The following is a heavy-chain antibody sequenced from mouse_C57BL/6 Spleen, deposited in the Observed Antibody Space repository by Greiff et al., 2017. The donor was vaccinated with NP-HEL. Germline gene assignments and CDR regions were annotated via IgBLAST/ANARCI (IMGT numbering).Heavy chain of an antibody. J-gene: IGHJ4*01. D-gene: IGHD1-1*01. V-gene: IGHV1-7*01. CDR1: GYTFTSYW. CDR2: INPSSGYT. CDR3: ARSYYGSSLYAMDY. Sequence: QVHVKQSGAELAKPGASVKLSCKASGYTFTSYWMHWVKQRPGQGLEWIGYINPSSGYTKYNQKFKDKATLTADKSSSTAYMQLSSLTYEDSAVYYCARSYYGSSLYAMDYWGQGTSVTVSS.